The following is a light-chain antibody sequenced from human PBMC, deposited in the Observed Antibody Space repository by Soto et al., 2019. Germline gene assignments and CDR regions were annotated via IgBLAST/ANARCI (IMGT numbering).Light chain of an antibody. CDR2: DAS. Sequence: EIVLTQSPATLSLSPGERATLSCRASQSVGTYLAWYQQKPGQAPRLLIYDASNRATGIPARFSGSGSGTDFTLTISSLETEDFAVYYCQQRTNWPPLTFGGGTKVESK. CDR1: QSVGTY. CDR3: QQRTNWPPLT. J-gene: IGKJ4*01. V-gene: IGKV3-11*01.